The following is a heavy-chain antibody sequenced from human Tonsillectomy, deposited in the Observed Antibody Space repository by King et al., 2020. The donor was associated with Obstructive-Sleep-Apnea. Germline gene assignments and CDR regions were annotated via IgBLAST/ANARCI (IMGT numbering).Heavy chain of an antibody. CDR3: ARDPCYDGSGYFIGWFDP. V-gene: IGHV4-38-2*02. CDR2: MYHSGST. Sequence: VPLQESGPGLVKPSETLSLTCTVSSYSISSGYYWGWIRQPPGKGLEWIGSMYHSGSTYYNPSLKSRGSTSVDTSKNQFSLRLSSVTAADTAVYYCARDPCYDGSGYFIGWFDPWGQGTLVTVSS. J-gene: IGHJ5*02. D-gene: IGHD3-22*01. CDR1: SYSISSGYY.